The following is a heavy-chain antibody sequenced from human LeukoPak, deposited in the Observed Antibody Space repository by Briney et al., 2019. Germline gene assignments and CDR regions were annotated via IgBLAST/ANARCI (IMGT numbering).Heavy chain of an antibody. CDR1: GYTFTSYG. D-gene: IGHD3-9*01. CDR2: ISAYNGNT. V-gene: IGHV1-18*01. CDR3: ARGFGCDILTGYYSNDY. J-gene: IGHJ4*02. Sequence: ASVKVSCKASGYTFTSYGISWVRQAPGQGLEWMGWISAYNGNTNYAQKLQGRVTMTTDTSTSTAYMELRSLRSDDTAVYYCARGFGCDILTGYYSNDYWGQGTLVTVSS.